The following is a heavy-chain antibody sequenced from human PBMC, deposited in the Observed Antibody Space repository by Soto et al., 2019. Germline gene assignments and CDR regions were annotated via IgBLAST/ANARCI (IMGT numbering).Heavy chain of an antibody. CDR2: INPSDGNT. V-gene: IGHV1-46*01. D-gene: IGHD3-22*01. CDR3: ARGSGYYYWDDY. Sequence: GASVKVSCKASGYTFTSYYMHWVRQAPGQRLEWMGRINPSDGNTSYAQKFQGRVTITRDTSASTAYMELSSLRSEDTAVYYCARGSGYYYWDDYWGQGTLVT. J-gene: IGHJ4*02. CDR1: GYTFTSYY.